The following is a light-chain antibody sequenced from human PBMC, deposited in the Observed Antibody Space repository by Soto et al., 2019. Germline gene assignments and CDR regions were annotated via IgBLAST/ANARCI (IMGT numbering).Light chain of an antibody. V-gene: IGLV1-44*01. CDR2: SYN. Sequence: QSVLTQPPSASGTPGQRVTISCSGSSSNIATNTVIWYQQLPGTAPKLLIFSYNQRPSGVPDRFSGSKSGTSASLAISGLQSEDEAHYYCAAWDGSLNGYVFGTGTKVTVL. CDR1: SSNIATNT. CDR3: AAWDGSLNGYV. J-gene: IGLJ1*01.